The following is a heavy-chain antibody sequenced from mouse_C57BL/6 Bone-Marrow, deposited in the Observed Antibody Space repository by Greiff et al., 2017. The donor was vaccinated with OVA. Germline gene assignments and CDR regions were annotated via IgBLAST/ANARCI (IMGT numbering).Heavy chain of an antibody. CDR2: IDPANGNT. Sequence: LVESVAELVRPGASVKLSCTASGFNIKNTYMHWVKQRPEQGLEWIGRIDPANGNTKYAPKFQGKATITADTASNTAYLQLSSLTSEDTAIYYCALIYYDYDYYAMDYWGQGTSVTVSS. V-gene: IGHV14-3*01. D-gene: IGHD2-4*01. CDR1: GFNIKNTY. CDR3: ALIYYDYDYYAMDY. J-gene: IGHJ4*01.